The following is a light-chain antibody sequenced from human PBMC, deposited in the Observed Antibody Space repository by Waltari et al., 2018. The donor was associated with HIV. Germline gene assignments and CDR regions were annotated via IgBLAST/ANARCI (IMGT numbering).Light chain of an antibody. CDR3: SSYTSSSTPYV. V-gene: IGLV2-14*01. CDR2: ELR. J-gene: IGLJ1*01. CDR1: SSDVVGSNY. Sequence: QSALTQPAAVPGSPGQSITLSCTGTSSDVVGSNYVSCYHQHPGKAPKLMIYELRNRPSGVSNRFSGSKSGNTASLTISGLQAEDEADYYCSSYTSSSTPYVFGTGTKVTVL.